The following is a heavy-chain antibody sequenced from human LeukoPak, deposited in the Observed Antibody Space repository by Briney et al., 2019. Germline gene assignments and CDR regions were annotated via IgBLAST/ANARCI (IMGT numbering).Heavy chain of an antibody. CDR1: GFTFSSYA. D-gene: IGHD6-19*01. CDR3: AKDRYPGIAVAVGDY. J-gene: IGHJ4*02. V-gene: IGHV3-23*01. Sequence: GGSLRLSCAASGFTFSSYAMSWVRQAPGKGLEWVSAISGSGGSTYYADSVKGRFTISRDNSKNTLYLRMNSLRAEDTAVYYCAKDRYPGIAVAVGDYWGQGTLVTVSS. CDR2: ISGSGGST.